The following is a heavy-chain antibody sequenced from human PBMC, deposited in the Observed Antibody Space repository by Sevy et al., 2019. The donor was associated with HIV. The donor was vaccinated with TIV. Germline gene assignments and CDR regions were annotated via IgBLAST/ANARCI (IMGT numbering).Heavy chain of an antibody. V-gene: IGHV3-30*18. CDR1: GFTFGEYG. CDR3: AKGSAAAAVLDV. CDR2: ISYDTKTK. J-gene: IGHJ4*02. Sequence: GGSLRLSCAASGFTFGEYGMHWVRQAPGKGLEWVAVISYDTKTKHFADSLKGRIAISRDNTKNTVDLQINSLRVEDTAVYYCAKGSAAAAVLDVWGREPWSPSPQ. D-gene: IGHD6-13*01.